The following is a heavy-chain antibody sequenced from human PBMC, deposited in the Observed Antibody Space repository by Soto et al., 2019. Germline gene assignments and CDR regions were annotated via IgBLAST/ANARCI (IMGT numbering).Heavy chain of an antibody. D-gene: IGHD1-1*01. J-gene: IGHJ6*02. CDR2: LSSDSHT. CDR1: GFSFSTYA. CDR3: AKDKATGTALTYYGMDV. Sequence: GGSLRLSCAASGFSFSTYAMSWARQAPGQGLEWVSSLSSDSHTYYTDSVKGRFTISRDNAKNSLYLQMNSLRAEDTALYYCAKDKATGTALTYYGMDVWGQGTTVTVSS. V-gene: IGHV3-21*04.